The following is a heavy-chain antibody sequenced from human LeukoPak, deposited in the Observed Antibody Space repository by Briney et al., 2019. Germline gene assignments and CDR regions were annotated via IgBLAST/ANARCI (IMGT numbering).Heavy chain of an antibody. Sequence: SETLSLTCTVSGGSIRSSIYYWGWIRQPPGKGLEWIGSIYYSGSTFYNPSLKSRVTISVDTSENQFSLKLSSVAAADTAVYYCARHWGGHSGTCSHWFDPWGQGTLVTVSS. CDR3: ARHWGGHSGTCSHWFDP. D-gene: IGHD5-12*01. CDR1: GGSIRSSIYY. V-gene: IGHV4-39*01. J-gene: IGHJ5*02. CDR2: IYYSGST.